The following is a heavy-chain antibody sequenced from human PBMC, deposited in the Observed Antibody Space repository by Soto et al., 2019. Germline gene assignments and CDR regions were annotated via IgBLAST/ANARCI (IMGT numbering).Heavy chain of an antibody. V-gene: IGHV3-23*01. CDR2: ISASGGST. Sequence: PGGSLRLSCAASGFAFSSYTMSWVRQTPGKGLEWVSSISASGGSTYYGDSLKGRFTISRDNSKNTLNLHIKSLGVEDSAVYYCAKDRGGFARGWEYYDFWGQGTKVTVYS. CDR3: AKDRGGFARGWEYYDF. J-gene: IGHJ4*02. CDR1: GFAFSSYT. D-gene: IGHD6-19*01.